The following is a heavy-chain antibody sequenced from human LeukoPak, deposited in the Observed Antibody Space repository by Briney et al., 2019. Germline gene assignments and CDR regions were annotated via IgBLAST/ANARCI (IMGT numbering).Heavy chain of an antibody. Sequence: GGSLRLSCAASAFTFSTNAMHWVRQAPGKGLEWVAVIWYDGSNKYYADSVKGRFTISRDNSRTTLYLQMDSLRAEDTAIYYCAREDGSTMVYYFDYWGQGTLVTVSS. CDR3: AREDGSTMVYYFDY. J-gene: IGHJ4*02. CDR2: IWYDGSNK. V-gene: IGHV3-33*08. CDR1: AFTFSTNA. D-gene: IGHD3-10*01.